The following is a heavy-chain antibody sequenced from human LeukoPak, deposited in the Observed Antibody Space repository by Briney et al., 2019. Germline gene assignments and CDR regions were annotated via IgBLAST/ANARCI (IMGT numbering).Heavy chain of an antibody. Sequence: PGGSLRLSCAASGSTFSDYYMSWIRQAPGKGLEWVSYISSSGSTIYYADSLKGRFTISRDNAKKSVYLQMNSLRAEDTAVYYCARGALDAATPFDSWGQGTLVTVSS. D-gene: IGHD2-15*01. V-gene: IGHV3-11*04. CDR1: GSTFSDYY. CDR2: ISSSGSTI. CDR3: ARGALDAATPFDS. J-gene: IGHJ5*01.